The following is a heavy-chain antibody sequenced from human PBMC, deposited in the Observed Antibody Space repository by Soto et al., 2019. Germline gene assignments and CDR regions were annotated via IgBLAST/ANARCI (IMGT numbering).Heavy chain of an antibody. CDR2: ISYDGSNK. CDR1: GFTFSSYG. Sequence: WGSLRLSCAASGFTFSSYGMHWVRQAPGKGLEWVAVISYDGSNKYYADSVKGRFTISRDNSKNTLYLQMNSLRAEDTAVYYCANSANIAVAGSFGYWGQGTLVTVSS. V-gene: IGHV3-30*18. J-gene: IGHJ4*02. D-gene: IGHD6-19*01. CDR3: ANSANIAVAGSFGY.